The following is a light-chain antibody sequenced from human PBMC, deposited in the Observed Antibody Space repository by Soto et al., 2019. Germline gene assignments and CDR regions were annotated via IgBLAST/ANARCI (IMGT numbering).Light chain of an antibody. CDR2: DVS. J-gene: IGLJ3*02. CDR3: SSYSSSGTLV. V-gene: IGLV2-14*03. Sequence: QSVLTQPASVSGSPGQSITISCTGTSSDFGGYNYVSWYQQHPGKAPKVMIYDVSNRPSGVSDRFSGSKSGNTASLTISGLQAEDEADYYCSSYSSSGTLVFGGGTKLTVL. CDR1: SSDFGGYNY.